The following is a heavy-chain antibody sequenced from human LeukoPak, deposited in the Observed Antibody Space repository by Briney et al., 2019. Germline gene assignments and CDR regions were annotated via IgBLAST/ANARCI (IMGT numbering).Heavy chain of an antibody. J-gene: IGHJ4*02. Sequence: GGSLRLSCAASGFTFSRYAMTWVRQAPGQGLEWVSSISGSGGSTYYADSVQGRFTISRDNSKNTLYLQMNGLRAEDTAVYYCAKRGQVATLTPADYWGQGTLVTVSS. CDR3: AKRGQVATLTPADY. V-gene: IGHV3-23*01. CDR1: GFTFSRYA. D-gene: IGHD5-12*01. CDR2: ISGSGGST.